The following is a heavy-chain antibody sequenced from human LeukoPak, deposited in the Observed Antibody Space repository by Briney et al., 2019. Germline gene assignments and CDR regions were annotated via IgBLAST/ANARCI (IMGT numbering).Heavy chain of an antibody. Sequence: ASVNVSCKASGYTFTSYEINWVRQATGQGLEWMGWMNPNSGNTGYAQKFQGRVTMTRNTSISTAYMELSSLRSEDTAVYYCARAIAVAGGHFDYWGQGTLVTVSS. CDR3: ARAIAVAGGHFDY. J-gene: IGHJ4*02. CDR2: MNPNSGNT. D-gene: IGHD6-19*01. V-gene: IGHV1-8*01. CDR1: GYTFTSYE.